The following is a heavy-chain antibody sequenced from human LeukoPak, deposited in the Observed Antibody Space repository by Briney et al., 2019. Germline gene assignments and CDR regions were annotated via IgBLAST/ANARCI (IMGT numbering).Heavy chain of an antibody. Sequence: GGSLRLSCAASGFTFSSYWMSWVRQAPGKGLEWVSAISGSGGSTYYADSVKGRFTISRDNSKNTLYLQMNSLRAEDTAVYYCAKVDFWSGYPDYWGQGTLVTVSS. V-gene: IGHV3-23*01. CDR3: AKVDFWSGYPDY. CDR1: GFTFSSYW. D-gene: IGHD3-3*01. J-gene: IGHJ4*02. CDR2: ISGSGGST.